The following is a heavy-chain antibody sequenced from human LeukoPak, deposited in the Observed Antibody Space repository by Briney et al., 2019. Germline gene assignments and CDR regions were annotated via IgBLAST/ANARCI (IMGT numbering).Heavy chain of an antibody. CDR2: IYYSGST. CDR3: AREGNYCSGGSCYPGWFDP. V-gene: IGHV4-31*03. D-gene: IGHD2-15*01. Sequence: SENLSLTCTVSGGSISSGGYYWSWIRQHPGKGLEWIGYIYYSGSTYYNPSLKSRVTISVDTSKNQFSLKLSSVTAADTAVYYCAREGNYCSGGSCYPGWFDPWGQGTLVTVSS. J-gene: IGHJ5*02. CDR1: GGSISSGGYY.